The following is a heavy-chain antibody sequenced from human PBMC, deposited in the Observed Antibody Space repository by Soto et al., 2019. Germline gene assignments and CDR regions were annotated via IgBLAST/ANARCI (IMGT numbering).Heavy chain of an antibody. CDR1: GGSISNANYY. J-gene: IGHJ5*02. V-gene: IGHV4-31*03. CDR3: AGASISRGVGGSCRAGFDT. CDR2: IYYTGTT. D-gene: IGHD2-15*01. Sequence: TSETLSLTCTVSGGSISNANYYWSWIRHHPGKGLEWIGYIYYTGTTYYSPSLESRVAISVDTSQNQFSLKLGAVTAADTAVYFCAGASISRGVGGSCRAGFDTWGQGTLVTVSS.